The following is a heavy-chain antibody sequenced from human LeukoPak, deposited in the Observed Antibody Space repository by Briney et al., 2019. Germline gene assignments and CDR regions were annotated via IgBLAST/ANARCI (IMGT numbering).Heavy chain of an antibody. D-gene: IGHD3-22*01. CDR1: GYTFTSFY. CDR2: INPSGGST. CDR3: ARGAGYYDSSASIDY. Sequence: GASVKVSCKASGYTFTSFYMYWVRQAPGQGLEWMGIINPSGGSTSYAQKFQGRLTMTRDTSTSTVYMELSSLRSEDTAVYYCARGAGYYDSSASIDYWAREPWSPSPQ. J-gene: IGHJ4*02. V-gene: IGHV1-46*01.